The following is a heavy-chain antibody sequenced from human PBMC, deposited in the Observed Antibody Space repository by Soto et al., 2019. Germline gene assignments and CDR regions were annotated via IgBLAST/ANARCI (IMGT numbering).Heavy chain of an antibody. CDR3: ARVMTTVTTNAAFDI. CDR2: ISSSSTTK. Sequence: GSLRLSCAASGFTFNSYSMNWVRQAPGKGLEWVSYISSSSTTKYYTDSVKGRFTISRDNAKNSLYLQMNSLRDDDTAVYYCARVMTTVTTNAAFDIWGQGTMVTVSS. J-gene: IGHJ3*02. D-gene: IGHD4-17*01. V-gene: IGHV3-48*02. CDR1: GFTFNSYS.